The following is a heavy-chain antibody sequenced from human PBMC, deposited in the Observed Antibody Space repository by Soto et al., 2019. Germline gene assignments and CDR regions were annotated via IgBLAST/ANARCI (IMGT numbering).Heavy chain of an antibody. D-gene: IGHD3-10*01. CDR2: ISGSGGST. CDR1: GFTFSSYA. J-gene: IGHJ4*02. Sequence: GGSLRLSCAASGFTFSSYAMSWVRQAPGKGLEWVSAISGSGGSTYYANSVKGRFTISRDNSKNTLYLQMNSLRAEDTAVYYCAKDRMVRGVPPDYWGQGTLVTVSS. CDR3: AKDRMVRGVPPDY. V-gene: IGHV3-23*01.